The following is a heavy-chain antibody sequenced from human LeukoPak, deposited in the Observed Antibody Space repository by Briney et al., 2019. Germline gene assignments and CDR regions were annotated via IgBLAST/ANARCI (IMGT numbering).Heavy chain of an antibody. CDR2: IYYSGRT. CDR3: ARGIAVAGTGWFDP. V-gene: IGHV4-59*01. J-gene: IGHJ5*02. Sequence: SETLSLTCTVSGGSISSYYWSWIRQPPGKGLEWIGYIYYSGRTNYNPSLKSRVTISVDPYKNQFSLKLSSVTAADTAVYYCARGIAVAGTGWFDPWGQGTLVTVSS. CDR1: GGSISSYY. D-gene: IGHD6-19*01.